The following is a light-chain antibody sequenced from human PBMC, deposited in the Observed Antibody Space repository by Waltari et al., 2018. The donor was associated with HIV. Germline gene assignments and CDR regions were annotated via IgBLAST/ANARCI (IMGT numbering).Light chain of an antibody. CDR2: WAS. J-gene: IGKJ2*01. Sequence: TINCKSSQSVLYSSNNKNYLAWYQQKPGQPPKLLIYWASTRESGVPDRFSGSGSGTDFTLTISSLQAEDVAVYYCQQYYSTPPHTFGQGTKLEIK. CDR3: QQYYSTPPHT. V-gene: IGKV4-1*01. CDR1: QSVLYSSNNKNY.